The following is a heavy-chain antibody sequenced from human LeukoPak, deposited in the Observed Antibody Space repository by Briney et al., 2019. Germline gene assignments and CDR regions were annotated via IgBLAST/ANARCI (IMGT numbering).Heavy chain of an antibody. CDR2: TSGSGGST. J-gene: IGHJ4*02. CDR1: GFTFSSYA. Sequence: GGSLRLSCAASGFTFSSYAMSWVRQAPGKGLEWVSTTSGSGGSTNYADSAKGRFTISRDNSKNTLHLQMNSLRAEDTAVYHCAKDRGSGWGIDYWGQGTLVTVSS. CDR3: AKDRGSGWGIDY. V-gene: IGHV3-23*01. D-gene: IGHD6-19*01.